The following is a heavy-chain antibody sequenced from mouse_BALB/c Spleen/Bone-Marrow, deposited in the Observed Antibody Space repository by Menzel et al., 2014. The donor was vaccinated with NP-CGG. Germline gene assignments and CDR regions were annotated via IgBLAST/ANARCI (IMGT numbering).Heavy chain of an antibody. D-gene: IGHD1-1*01. J-gene: IGHJ4*01. CDR1: GYAFTNYL. CDR3: ARGGITTVVPYSMDY. Sequence: QVQLKQSGAELVRPGTSVKVSCKASGYAFTNYLIEWVKQRPRQGLEWIGAIDPRSGGTDYNEKFKGKAPLTADKSSSTAYMQLNSLTSGDSTVYFCARGGITTVVPYSMDYWGQGTSVTVSS. CDR2: IDPRSGGT. V-gene: IGHV1-54*03.